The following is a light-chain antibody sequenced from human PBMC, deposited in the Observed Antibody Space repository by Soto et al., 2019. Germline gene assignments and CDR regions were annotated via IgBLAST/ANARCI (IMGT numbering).Light chain of an antibody. J-gene: IGKJ1*01. Sequence: EIVMTQSPATLSVSPGERATLSCRASQSVSSNLAWYQQKPGQAPRLLIYGASTRATGIPARFSGSGSGTELALTISSLQSEDFAVYYCQQYNYWPQTFGQGTKVEIK. CDR3: QQYNYWPQT. CDR2: GAS. CDR1: QSVSSN. V-gene: IGKV3-15*01.